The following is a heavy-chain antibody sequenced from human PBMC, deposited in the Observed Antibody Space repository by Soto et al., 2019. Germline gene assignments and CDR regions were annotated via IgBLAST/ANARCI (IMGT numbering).Heavy chain of an antibody. CDR2: INSDGSST. J-gene: IGHJ3*02. Sequence: PGGSLRLSCAASGFTFSSYWMHWVRQAPGKGLVWVSRINSDGSSTSYADSVKGRFTISRDNAKNTLYLQMNSLRAEDTAVYYCAREGYYDSSGYSHGALDIWGQGKMVTVSS. CDR3: AREGYYDSSGYSHGALDI. D-gene: IGHD3-22*01. CDR1: GFTFSSYW. V-gene: IGHV3-74*01.